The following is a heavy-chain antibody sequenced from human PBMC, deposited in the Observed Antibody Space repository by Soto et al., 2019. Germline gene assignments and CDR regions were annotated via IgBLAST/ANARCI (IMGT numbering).Heavy chain of an antibody. CDR1: GSTFNNYA. CDR2: IIPMFGST. CDR3: TRITAPYYYYGMDV. J-gene: IGHJ6*02. V-gene: IGHV1-69*06. D-gene: IGHD1-20*01. Sequence: QVQLVQSGAEVKEPGSSVKVSCKASGSTFNNYAISWVRQAPGQGLEWMGRIIPMFGSTVYAPQFQGRVTITADRSTSTAFMQLTSLRSEDTALYFCTRITAPYYYYGMDVWGQGTAVTVSS.